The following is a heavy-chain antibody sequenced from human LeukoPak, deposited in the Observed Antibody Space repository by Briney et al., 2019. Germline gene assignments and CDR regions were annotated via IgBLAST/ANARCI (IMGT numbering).Heavy chain of an antibody. CDR3: AKDHSGSGRAFEY. Sequence: PGGSLRLSCATSGFTFSGCGIHWVRQAPGKGLEWVALVSSDGRNNYYADSVKGRFTISRDNSKDTLYLQMNTLRPEDTAVYYCAKDHSGSGRAFEYWGQGTLVTVSS. V-gene: IGHV3-30*04. CDR2: VSSDGRNN. CDR1: GFTFSGCG. J-gene: IGHJ4*02. D-gene: IGHD2-15*01.